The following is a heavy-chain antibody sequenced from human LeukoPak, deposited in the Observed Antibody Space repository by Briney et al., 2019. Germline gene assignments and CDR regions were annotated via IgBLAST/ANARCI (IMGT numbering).Heavy chain of an antibody. CDR1: GFTFSNYG. D-gene: IGHD5-18*01. V-gene: IGHV3-30*18. CDR3: AKVGIRWPDTAMVMDYYYYYMDV. CDR2: ISYDGSNK. J-gene: IGHJ6*03. Sequence: PGGSLRLSCAASGFTFSNYGMHWVRQAPGKGLEWVAVISYDGSNKYYADSVKGRFTISRDNSKNTLYLRMNSLRAEDTAVYYCAKVGIRWPDTAMVMDYYYYYMDVWGKGTTVTVSS.